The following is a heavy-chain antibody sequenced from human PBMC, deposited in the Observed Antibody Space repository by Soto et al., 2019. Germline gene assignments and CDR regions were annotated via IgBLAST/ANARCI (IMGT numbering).Heavy chain of an antibody. J-gene: IGHJ5*02. Sequence: GASMKVSCKASGYTFTSYGISWVRQAPGQGLEWMGWISAYNGNTNYAQKLQGRVTMTTDTSTSTAYMELRSLRSDDTAVYYCARGGITIFGVVIPSPKNNWFDPWGQGTLVTVSS. CDR3: ARGGITIFGVVIPSPKNNWFDP. D-gene: IGHD3-3*01. CDR2: ISAYNGNT. CDR1: GYTFTSYG. V-gene: IGHV1-18*01.